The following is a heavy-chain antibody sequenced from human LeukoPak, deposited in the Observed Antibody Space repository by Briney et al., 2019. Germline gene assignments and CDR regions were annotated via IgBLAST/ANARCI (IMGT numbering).Heavy chain of an antibody. CDR1: GYTFTSYD. V-gene: IGHV1-8*01. CDR2: MNPNSGNT. CDR3: ARGRHDSSGYYY. J-gene: IGHJ4*02. D-gene: IGHD3-22*01. Sequence: RASVKVSCKASGYTFTSYDINWVRQATGQGLEWMGWMNPNSGNTGYAQKFQGRVTMTRNTSISTAYMELSSLRSEDMAVYYCARGRHDSSGYYYWGQGTLVTVSS.